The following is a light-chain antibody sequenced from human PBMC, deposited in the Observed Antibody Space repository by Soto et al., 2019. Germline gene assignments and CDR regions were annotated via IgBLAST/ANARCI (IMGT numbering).Light chain of an antibody. CDR2: DAS. CDR1: QSVNTY. J-gene: IGKJ2*01. Sequence: EIVLTQSPATLSLAPGERTTLSCRASQSVNTYLAWYQQKPGQAPRLLIYDASNSATGTPARLSGSGSGTDFNLTISSLGPEDFAVYYCQRRSNSYTYGQGTKQAIK. CDR3: QRRSNSYT. V-gene: IGKV3-11*01.